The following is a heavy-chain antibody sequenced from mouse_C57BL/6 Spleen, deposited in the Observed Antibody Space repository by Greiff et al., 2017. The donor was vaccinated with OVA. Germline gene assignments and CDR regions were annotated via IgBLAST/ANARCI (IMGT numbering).Heavy chain of an antibody. D-gene: IGHD1-1*01. J-gene: IGHJ1*03. CDR2: IYPGDGDT. Sequence: VQLQESGPELVKPGASVKISCKASGYAFSSSWMNWVKQRPGKGLEWIGRIYPGDGDTNYNGKFKGKATLTADKSSSTAYMQLSSLTSEDSAVYFCASPPYYYGSTYWYFDVWGTGTTVTVSS. CDR3: ASPPYYYGSTYWYFDV. V-gene: IGHV1-82*01. CDR1: GYAFSSSW.